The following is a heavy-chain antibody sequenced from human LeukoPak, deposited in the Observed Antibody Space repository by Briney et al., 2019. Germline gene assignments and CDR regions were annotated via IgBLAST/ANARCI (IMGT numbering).Heavy chain of an antibody. Sequence: GGSLRLSCAASGFTFSSYAMHWVRQAPGKGLEWVAVISYDGSNKYYADSVKGRFTISRDNSKNTLYLQMNSLRAEDTAVYYCARDFGGSNWGSEVDYWGQGTLVTVSS. CDR2: ISYDGSNK. J-gene: IGHJ4*02. D-gene: IGHD7-27*01. V-gene: IGHV3-30-3*01. CDR3: ARDFGGSNWGSEVDY. CDR1: GFTFSSYA.